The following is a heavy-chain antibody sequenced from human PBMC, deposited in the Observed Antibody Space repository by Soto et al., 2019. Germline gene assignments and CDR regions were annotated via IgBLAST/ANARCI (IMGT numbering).Heavy chain of an antibody. V-gene: IGHV3-30*04. CDR3: ARERGTLSVTSELDY. CDR2: ISYDGSNK. J-gene: IGHJ4*02. CDR1: GFTFSSYA. Sequence: GGSLRLSCAASGFTFSSYAMHWVRQAPGKGLEWVAVISYDGSNKYYADSVKGRFTISRDNSKNTLYLQMNSLRAEDTAVYYCARERGTLSVTSELDYWGQGTLVTVSS. D-gene: IGHD4-17*01.